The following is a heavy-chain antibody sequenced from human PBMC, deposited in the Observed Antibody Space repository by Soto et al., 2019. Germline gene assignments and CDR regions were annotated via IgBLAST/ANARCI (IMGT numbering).Heavy chain of an antibody. Sequence: ASVKVSCKASGYTFTTYGISWVRQAPGQGLEWLGWINTHNGNTNYAQNLQGRVIMTADTSTSTANMKQRSLRSDDSAFYYCTREGSAPYYYYVMDAWGQGPTVTASS. J-gene: IGHJ6*02. CDR2: INTHNGNT. CDR3: TREGSAPYYYYVMDA. D-gene: IGHD3-10*01. CDR1: GYTFTTYG. V-gene: IGHV1-18*01.